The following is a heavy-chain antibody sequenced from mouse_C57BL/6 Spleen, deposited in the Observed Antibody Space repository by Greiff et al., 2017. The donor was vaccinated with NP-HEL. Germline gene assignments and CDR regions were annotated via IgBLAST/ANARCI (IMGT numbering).Heavy chain of an antibody. CDR3: ARHYGSTYYFDY. Sequence: QVQLQQPGAELVMPGASVKLSCKASGYTFTSYWMHWVKQRPGPGLEWIGEIDPSDSYPNYNQKFKGKSTLTVAKSSSTAYMQLSSLTSEDSAVYYCARHYGSTYYFDYWGQGTTLTGSS. J-gene: IGHJ2*01. V-gene: IGHV1-69*01. CDR1: GYTFTSYW. CDR2: IDPSDSYP. D-gene: IGHD1-1*01.